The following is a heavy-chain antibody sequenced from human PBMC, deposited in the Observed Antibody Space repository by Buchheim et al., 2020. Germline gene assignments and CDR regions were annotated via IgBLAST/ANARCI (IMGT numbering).Heavy chain of an antibody. D-gene: IGHD2-15*01. CDR1: GGSISSYY. CDR3: ARGYCSGSSCYRYAFDV. V-gene: IGHV4-59*08. J-gene: IGHJ3*01. CDR2: IYYSGST. Sequence: QVQLQESGPGLVKPSETLSLTCTVSGGSISSYYWSWLRQPPGKGLEWIGYIYYSGSTNYNPSLKSRVTMSVDTSNNQFSLKLSSVTAADSAVYFCARGYCSGSSCYRYAFDVWGQGT.